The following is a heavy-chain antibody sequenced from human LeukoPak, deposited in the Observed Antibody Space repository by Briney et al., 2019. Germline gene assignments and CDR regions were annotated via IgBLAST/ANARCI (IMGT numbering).Heavy chain of an antibody. D-gene: IGHD3-3*01. CDR2: IKQDGSEK. J-gene: IGHJ6*03. CDR3: AREASPSTIFGVVITTDYYYYYMDV. Sequence: GGSLRLSCAASGFTFSSYWMSWVRQAPGKGLEWVANIKQDGSEKYYVDSVKGRFTISRDNAKNSLYLQMNSLRAEDTAVYYCAREASPSTIFGVVITTDYYYYYMDVWGKGATVTVSS. V-gene: IGHV3-7*01. CDR1: GFTFSSYW.